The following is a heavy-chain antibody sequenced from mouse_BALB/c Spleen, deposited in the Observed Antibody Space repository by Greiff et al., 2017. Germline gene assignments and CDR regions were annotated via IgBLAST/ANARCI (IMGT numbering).Heavy chain of an antibody. CDR3: ARQGRKEAMDY. Sequence: EVKVVESGGDLVKPGGSLKLSCAASGFTFSSYGMSWVRQTPDKRLEWVATISSGGSYTYYPDSVKGRFTISRDNAKNTLYLQMSSLKSEDTAMYYCARQGRKEAMDYWGQGTSVTVSS. CDR2: ISSGGSYT. J-gene: IGHJ4*01. CDR1: GFTFSSYG. V-gene: IGHV5-6*01.